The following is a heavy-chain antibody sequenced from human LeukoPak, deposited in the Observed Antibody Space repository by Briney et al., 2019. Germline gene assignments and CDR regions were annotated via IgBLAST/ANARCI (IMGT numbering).Heavy chain of an antibody. V-gene: IGHV3-74*01. CDR3: ARGSIAAALFDC. CDR1: GFTFSSNW. D-gene: IGHD6-13*01. CDR2: INSDGSST. Sequence: GGSLRLSCAASGFTFSSNWMHWVRQAPGKGLVWVSRINSDGSSTSYADPVKGRFTISRDNAKNTLDLQMNRLRAEDTAVYYCARGSIAAALFDCWGQGTLVTVSS. J-gene: IGHJ4*02.